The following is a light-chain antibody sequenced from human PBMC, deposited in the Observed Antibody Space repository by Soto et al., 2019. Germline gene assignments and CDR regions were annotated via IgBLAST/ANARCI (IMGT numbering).Light chain of an antibody. Sequence: QPVLTQPASVSGSPGQSITISCTGTSSDVGGYNYVSWYQQHPGKAPKLMIYEVSNRPSGVSNRFSGSKSGNTASLTISGLQAEDEAHYYCSSYTSSSTRVFGGGTQLTVL. CDR3: SSYTSSSTRV. V-gene: IGLV2-14*01. CDR1: SSDVGGYNY. J-gene: IGLJ7*01. CDR2: EVS.